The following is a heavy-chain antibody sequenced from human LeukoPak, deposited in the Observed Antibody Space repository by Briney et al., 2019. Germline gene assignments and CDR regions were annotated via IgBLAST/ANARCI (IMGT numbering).Heavy chain of an antibody. CDR1: GYTFTIYD. CDR3: ARDYSFYGMDV. V-gene: IGHV1-8*01. J-gene: IGHJ6*02. CDR2: MNPNSGNT. Sequence: AAVTVSFKASGYTFTIYDINWVRQAPGQGLEWMGWMNPNSGNTGYSQKFQGRVTMNRNTSISTAYMELSSLRSEDTAVYYCARDYSFYGMDVWGQGTTVTVSS. D-gene: IGHD4-11*01.